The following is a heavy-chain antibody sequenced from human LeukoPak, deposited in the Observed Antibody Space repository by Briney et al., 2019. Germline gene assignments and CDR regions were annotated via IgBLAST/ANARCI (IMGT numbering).Heavy chain of an antibody. CDR3: ANLWGSYDY. CDR2: ISYDGSNK. J-gene: IGHJ4*02. V-gene: IGHV3-30*18. Sequence: GESLRLSCAASGFTFSSYGMHWVRQAPGKGLEWVAVISYDGSNKYYADSVKGRFTISRGNSKNTLYLQMNSLRAEDTAVYYCANLWGSYDYWGQGTLVTVSS. D-gene: IGHD3-16*01. CDR1: GFTFSSYG.